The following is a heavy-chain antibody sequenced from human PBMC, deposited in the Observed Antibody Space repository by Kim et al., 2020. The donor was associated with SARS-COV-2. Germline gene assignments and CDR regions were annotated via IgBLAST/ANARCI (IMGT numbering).Heavy chain of an antibody. J-gene: IGHJ5*02. D-gene: IGHD6-19*01. CDR2: ISYDGSNK. Sequence: GGSLRLSCAASGFTFSSYAMHWVRQAPGKGLEWVAVISYDGSNKYYADSVKGRFTISRDNSKNTLYLQMNSLRAEDTAVYYCARERSGWFDPWGQGTLVTVSS. V-gene: IGHV3-30-3*01. CDR1: GFTFSSYA. CDR3: ARERSGWFDP.